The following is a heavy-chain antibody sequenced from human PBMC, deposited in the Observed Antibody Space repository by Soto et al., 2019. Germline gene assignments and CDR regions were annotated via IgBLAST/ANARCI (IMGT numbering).Heavy chain of an antibody. CDR1: GFTFSSYG. J-gene: IGHJ4*02. D-gene: IGHD2-21*02. CDR3: ARGGLDGTYCGGACYTLDY. V-gene: IGHV3-33*01. CDR2: INFDGSYK. Sequence: QVQLVESGGGVVQPGRSLRLSCAASGFTFSSYGMHWVRQAPGKGLEWVAIINFDGSYKYYADSVKGRFTISRDNSRNTQYLQMDSLSAEDTAVYYCARGGLDGTYCGGACYTLDYWGQGNLVTVSS.